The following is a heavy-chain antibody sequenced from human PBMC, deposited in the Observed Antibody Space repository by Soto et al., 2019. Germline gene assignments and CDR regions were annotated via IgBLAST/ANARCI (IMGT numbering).Heavy chain of an antibody. D-gene: IGHD3-9*01. CDR2: IYYSGST. J-gene: IGHJ4*02. V-gene: IGHV4-61*01. CDR3: ALTSYDILTGYLTDY. Sequence: PSETLSLTCTVSGGSVSSGSYYWSWIRQPPGKGLEWIGYIYYSGSTNYNPSLKSRVTISVDTSKNQFSLKLSSVTAADTAVYYCALTSYDILTGYLTDYWGQGTLVTVSS. CDR1: GGSVSSGSYY.